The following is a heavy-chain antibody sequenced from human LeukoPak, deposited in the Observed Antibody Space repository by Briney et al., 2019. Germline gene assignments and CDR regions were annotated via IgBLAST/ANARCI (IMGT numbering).Heavy chain of an antibody. CDR2: ISYDGSNK. CDR1: GFTFSSYG. V-gene: IGHV3-30*03. J-gene: IGHJ4*02. CDR3: AIGTYYYGSGSYV. D-gene: IGHD3-10*01. Sequence: TGGSLRLSCAASGFTFSSYGMHWVRQAPGKGLEWVAVISYDGSNKYYADSVKGRFTISRDNSKNTLCLQMNSLRAEDTAVYYCAIGTYYYGSGSYVWGQGTLVTVSS.